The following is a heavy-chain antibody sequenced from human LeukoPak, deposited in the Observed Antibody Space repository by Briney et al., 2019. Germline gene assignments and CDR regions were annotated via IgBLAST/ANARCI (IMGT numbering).Heavy chain of an antibody. J-gene: IGHJ6*02. V-gene: IGHV3-21*01. CDR2: ISSSSYI. CDR1: GFTFSSYS. Sequence: GGSLRLSCAASGFTFSSYSMNWVRQAPGKGLEWVSSISSSSYIYYADSVKGRFTISRDNAKNSLYLQMNSLRAEDTAVYYCARVGSRLYYYGMDVWGQGTTVTVSS. CDR3: ARVGSRLYYYGMDV.